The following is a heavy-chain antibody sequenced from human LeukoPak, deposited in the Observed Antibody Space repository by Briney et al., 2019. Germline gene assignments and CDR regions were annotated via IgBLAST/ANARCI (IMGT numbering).Heavy chain of an antibody. CDR2: ISSSSSTI. J-gene: IGHJ4*02. V-gene: IGHV3-48*01. CDR1: GFTFSSYS. CDR3: ARAQLLWFGVQSNFDY. D-gene: IGHD3-10*01. Sequence: PGGSLRLSCAASGFTFSSYSMNWVRQAPGKGLEWVSYISSSSSTIYYADSVKGRFTISRDNAKNSLYLQMNSLRAEDTAVYYCARAQLLWFGVQSNFDYWGQGTLVTVSS.